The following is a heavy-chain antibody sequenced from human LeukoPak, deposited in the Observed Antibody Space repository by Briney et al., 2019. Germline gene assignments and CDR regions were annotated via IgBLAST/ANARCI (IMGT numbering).Heavy chain of an antibody. CDR2: IIPILGIA. Sequence: ASVKVSCKASGGTFSSYAISWVRQAPGQGLECMGRIIPILGIANYAQKFQGRVTITADKSTGTAYMELSSLRSEDTAVYYCATDSSGYYYKTWVRPNDAFDIWGQGTMVTVSS. J-gene: IGHJ3*02. CDR1: GGTFSSYA. D-gene: IGHD3-22*01. CDR3: ATDSSGYYYKTWVRPNDAFDI. V-gene: IGHV1-69*04.